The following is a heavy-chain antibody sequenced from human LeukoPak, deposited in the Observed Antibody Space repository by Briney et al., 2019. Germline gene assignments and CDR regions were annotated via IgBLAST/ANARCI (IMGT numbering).Heavy chain of an antibody. CDR1: GGSFRTYP. Sequence: VASVRVSCKASGGSFRTYPISWVRQAPGQGLEWMGGLTQFIRRTNYTQKFQGRLTITTDESSSTAYMELSDLRSDDTAVYYCATSESGRSWDWFAPWGQGTLVTVSS. V-gene: IGHV1-69*05. D-gene: IGHD3-10*01. CDR3: ATSESGRSWDWFAP. CDR2: LTQFIRRT. J-gene: IGHJ5*02.